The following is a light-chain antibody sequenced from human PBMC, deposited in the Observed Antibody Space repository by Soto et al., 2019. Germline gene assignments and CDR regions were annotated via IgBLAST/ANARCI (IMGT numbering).Light chain of an antibody. CDR2: SDT. Sequence: QSVLTQSPSASGTPRQRVTISCSGSSSNIGSNYVYWYQQLPGTAPKLLIYSDTQRPSGVPDRFSGSKSGTSASLAISGLRSEDEADYYCAAWDGSLSGRVFGGGTQLTVL. V-gene: IGLV1-47*02. CDR3: AAWDGSLSGRV. J-gene: IGLJ2*01. CDR1: SSNIGSNY.